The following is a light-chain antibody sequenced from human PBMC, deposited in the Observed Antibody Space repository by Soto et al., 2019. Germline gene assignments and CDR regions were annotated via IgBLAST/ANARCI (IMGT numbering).Light chain of an antibody. CDR1: QGISSY. V-gene: IGKV1-9*01. Sequence: DIQLTQSPSFPSASVGDRVTITCRASQGISSYLAWYQQKPGKAPKLLIYAASTLQSGVPSRFSGSGSGTEFTLTISSLQPEDFATYYCQQLNSYPPDTFGQGTKLEIK. CDR2: AAS. J-gene: IGKJ2*01. CDR3: QQLNSYPPDT.